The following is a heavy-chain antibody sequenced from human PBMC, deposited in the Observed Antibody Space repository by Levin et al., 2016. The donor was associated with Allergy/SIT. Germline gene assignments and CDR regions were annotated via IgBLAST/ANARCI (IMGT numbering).Heavy chain of an antibody. CDR2: IYYSGST. CDR3: ARTTTVTTELDY. D-gene: IGHD4-17*01. J-gene: IGHJ4*02. CDR1: GGSISSYY. Sequence: SETLSLTCTVSGGSISSYYWSWIRQPPGKGLEWIGYIYYSGSTNYNPSLKSRVTISVDTSKNQFSLKLSSVTAADTAVYYCARTTTVTTELDYWGQGTLVTVSS. V-gene: IGHV4-59*01.